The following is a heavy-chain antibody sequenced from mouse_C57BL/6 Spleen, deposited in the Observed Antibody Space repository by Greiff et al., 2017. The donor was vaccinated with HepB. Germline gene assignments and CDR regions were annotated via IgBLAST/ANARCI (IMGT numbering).Heavy chain of an antibody. CDR1: GFTFSDYG. V-gene: IGHV5-17*01. D-gene: IGHD2-3*01. CDR3: ARRIYDGYYYAMDY. J-gene: IGHJ4*01. Sequence: EVQRVESGGGLVKPGGSLKLSCAASGFTFSDYGMHWVRQAPEKGLEWVAYISSGSSTIYYADTVKGRFTISRDNAKNTLFLQMTSLRSEDTAMYYWARRIYDGYYYAMDYWGQGTSFTVSS. CDR2: ISSGSSTI.